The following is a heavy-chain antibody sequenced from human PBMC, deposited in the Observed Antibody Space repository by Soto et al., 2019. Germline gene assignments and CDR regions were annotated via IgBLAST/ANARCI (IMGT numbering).Heavy chain of an antibody. CDR2: IIPILGIA. D-gene: IGHD2-15*01. CDR3: AREQVILGTYGMDV. J-gene: IGHJ6*02. Sequence: QVQLVQSGAEVKKPGSSVKVSCKASGGTFSSYTISWVRQAPGQGLEWMGRIIPILGIADYAPNFQGRVTITADKSTSTAYMELSSLRSEDTAVYYCAREQVILGTYGMDVWGQGTTVTVSS. CDR1: GGTFSSYT. V-gene: IGHV1-69*08.